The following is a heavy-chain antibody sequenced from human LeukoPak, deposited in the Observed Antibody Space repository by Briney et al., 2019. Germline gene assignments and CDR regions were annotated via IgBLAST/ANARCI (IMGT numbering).Heavy chain of an antibody. D-gene: IGHD5-12*01. V-gene: IGHV5-51*01. CDR3: ARLVATIITGPYYYYMDV. CDR2: IYPFDSDA. Sequence: GESLKISCKGSGYKFIDYWIGWVRQMPGKGLEWMGVIYPFDSDARYSPSFQGQVTISVDTSNSTAYLHWRSLKASDTAMYYCARLVATIITGPYYYYMDVWGKGTTVTVSS. CDR1: GYKFIDYW. J-gene: IGHJ6*03.